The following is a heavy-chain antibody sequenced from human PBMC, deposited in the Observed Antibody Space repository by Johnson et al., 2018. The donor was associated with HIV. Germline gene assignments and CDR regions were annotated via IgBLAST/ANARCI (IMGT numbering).Heavy chain of an antibody. CDR2: LNWNAGST. CDR1: GFTFDDYG. J-gene: IGHJ3*02. V-gene: IGHV3-20*04. CDR3: ARATGSDDAFDI. Sequence: VQLVESGGGVVRPGGSLRLSCAASGFTFDDYGMSWVRQVPGKGLEWVSGLNWNAGSTGYADSVKGRFTISRDNARNSLYLHMNSLRAEDTALYYCARATGSDDAFDIWGQGTMVTVSS.